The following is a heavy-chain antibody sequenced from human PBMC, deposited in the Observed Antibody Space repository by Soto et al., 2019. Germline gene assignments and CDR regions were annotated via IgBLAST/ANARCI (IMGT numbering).Heavy chain of an antibody. CDR1: GGTFSSYA. D-gene: IGHD6-19*01. CDR2: IIPIFGTA. Sequence: SVKVSCKASGGTFSSYAISWVRQAPGQGLEWMGGIIPIFGTANYAQKFQGRVTITADESTSTAYMELSSLRSEDTAVYYCARVRSSGWYYYYGMDVWGQGPTVTVSS. V-gene: IGHV1-69*13. J-gene: IGHJ6*02. CDR3: ARVRSSGWYYYYGMDV.